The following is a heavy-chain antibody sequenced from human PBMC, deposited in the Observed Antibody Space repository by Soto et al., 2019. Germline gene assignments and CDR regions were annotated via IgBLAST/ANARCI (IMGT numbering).Heavy chain of an antibody. CDR1: GYTFTSYG. J-gene: IGHJ4*01. Sequence: PVKLSCRASGYTFTSYGISWVRQAPGQGLEWMGWISAYNGNTNYAQKLQGRVTMTTDTSTSTAYMELRSLRSDDTAVYYCARDRARRGYDSSGYYDYWG. CDR2: ISAYNGNT. D-gene: IGHD3-22*01. CDR3: ARDRARRGYDSSGYYDY. V-gene: IGHV1-18*01.